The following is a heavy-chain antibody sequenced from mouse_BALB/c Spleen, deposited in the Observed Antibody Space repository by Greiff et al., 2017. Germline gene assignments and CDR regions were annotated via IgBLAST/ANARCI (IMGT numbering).Heavy chain of an antibody. J-gene: IGHJ4*01. CDR2: ISNGGGST. CDR3: ARHGDGYYAYAMDY. Sequence: EVMLVESGGGLVQPGGSLKLSCAASGFTFSSYTMSWVRQTPEKRLEWVAYISNGGGSTYYPDTVKGRFTISRDNAKNTLYLQMSSLKSEDTAMYYCARHGDGYYAYAMDYWGQGTSVTVSS. CDR1: GFTFSSYT. V-gene: IGHV5-12-2*01. D-gene: IGHD2-3*01.